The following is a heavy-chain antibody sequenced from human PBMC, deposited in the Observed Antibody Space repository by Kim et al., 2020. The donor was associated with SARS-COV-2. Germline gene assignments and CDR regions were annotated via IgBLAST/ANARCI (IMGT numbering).Heavy chain of an antibody. J-gene: IGHJ4*02. D-gene: IGHD2-15*01. CDR2: ISGSGSFT. CDR1: GFTFSDYA. Sequence: GGSLRLSCAASGFTFSDYAMTWVRQAPGKGLEWVSTISGSGSFTKYDYADAVKDRFAISRDNSKNMLYLQMNSLRADDTAIYYCAKGLHLIDYWGQGTLVTVSS. CDR3: AKGLHLIDY. V-gene: IGHV3-23*01.